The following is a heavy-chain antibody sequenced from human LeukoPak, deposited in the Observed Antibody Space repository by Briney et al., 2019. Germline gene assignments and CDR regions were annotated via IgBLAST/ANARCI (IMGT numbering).Heavy chain of an antibody. CDR1: GFTFSSYG. CDR3: ARRSQFDY. D-gene: IGHD4-17*01. CDR2: IRNDGSNK. J-gene: IGHJ4*02. Sequence: PGGSLRLSCAASGFTFSSYGMHWVRQAPGKGLEWVSFIRNDGSNKYYADSVKGRFTISRDNSKNTLYLQMNSLRAEDTAVYYCARRSQFDYWGQGTLVTVSS. V-gene: IGHV3-30*02.